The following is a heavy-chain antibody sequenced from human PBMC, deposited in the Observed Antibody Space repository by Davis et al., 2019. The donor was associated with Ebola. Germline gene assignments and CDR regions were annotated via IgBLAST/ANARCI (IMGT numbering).Heavy chain of an antibody. D-gene: IGHD4-11*01. CDR1: GYSFTSYG. J-gene: IGHJ6*02. Sequence: GESLKISCKGSGYSFTSYGISWVRQAPGQGLEWMGWISAYNGNTNYAQKFQGRVTITADKSTSTAYMELSSLRSEDTAVYYCATSTTVKGRVYYYYGMDVWGQGTTVTVSS. V-gene: IGHV1-18*01. CDR3: ATSTTVKGRVYYYYGMDV. CDR2: ISAYNGNT.